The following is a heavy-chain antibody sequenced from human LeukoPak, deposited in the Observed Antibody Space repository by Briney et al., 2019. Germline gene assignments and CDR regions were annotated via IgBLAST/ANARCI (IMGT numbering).Heavy chain of an antibody. CDR2: IYPGDSDT. V-gene: IGHV5-51*01. D-gene: IGHD6-19*01. CDR3: ARQTAGVNDAFDI. Sequence: GESLKISCKGSGYSFTSYWIGWVRQMPGEGLEWMGIIYPGDSDTRYSPSFQGQVTISADKSISTAYLQWSSLKASDTAMYYCARQTAGVNDAFDIWGQGTMVTVSS. J-gene: IGHJ3*02. CDR1: GYSFTSYW.